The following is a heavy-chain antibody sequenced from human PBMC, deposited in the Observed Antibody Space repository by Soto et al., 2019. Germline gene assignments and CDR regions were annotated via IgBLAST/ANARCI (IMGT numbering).Heavy chain of an antibody. CDR1: GGSFSGYY. CDR3: ARASNAYSYGRKGWFDP. Sequence: XETLSLTCAVYGGSFSGYYWSWIRQPPGKGLEWIGEINHSGSTNYNPSLKSRVTISIDTSKNQFSLKLTSVTAADTAVYYCARASNAYSYGRKGWFDPWGQGTLVTVSS. J-gene: IGHJ5*02. V-gene: IGHV4-34*01. CDR2: INHSGST. D-gene: IGHD5-18*01.